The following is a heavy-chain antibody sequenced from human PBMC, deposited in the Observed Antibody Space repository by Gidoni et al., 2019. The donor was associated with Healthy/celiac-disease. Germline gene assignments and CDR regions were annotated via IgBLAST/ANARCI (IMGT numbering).Heavy chain of an antibody. Sequence: QITLKESGPTLVKPTQTLTLTCTFSGFSLSTGGVGVGWIRQPPGKALEWLALIYWNDDKRYSPSLKSRLTITKDTSKNQVVLTMTNMDPVDTATYYCIHSQYCTNGVCKGRSFDPWGQGTLVTVSS. V-gene: IGHV2-5*01. CDR2: IYWNDDK. J-gene: IGHJ5*02. D-gene: IGHD2-8*01. CDR3: IHSQYCTNGVCKGRSFDP. CDR1: GFSLSTGGVG.